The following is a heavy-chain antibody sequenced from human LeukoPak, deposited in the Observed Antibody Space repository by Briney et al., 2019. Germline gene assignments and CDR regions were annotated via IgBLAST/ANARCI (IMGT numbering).Heavy chain of an antibody. CDR1: GFTVRSNY. V-gene: IGHV3-66*02. D-gene: IGHD2-2*01. CDR3: AGLCGSISCPEVVGH. Sequence: GGSLRLSCAASGFTVRSNYMTWVRQAPGKGLEWVSVLYGGGSTYYAAAAEGRFTISRDNSKNTLYLQMNSLRAEDTAVYYCAGLCGSISCPEVVGHWGQGTLVTVSS. J-gene: IGHJ4*02. CDR2: LYGGGST.